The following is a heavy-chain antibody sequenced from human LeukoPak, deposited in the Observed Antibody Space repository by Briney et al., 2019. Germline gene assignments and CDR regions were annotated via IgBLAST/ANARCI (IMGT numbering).Heavy chain of an antibody. V-gene: IGHV4-59*01. D-gene: IGHD2/OR15-2a*01. CDR1: GGSISSYY. Sequence: TSETLSLTCTVSGGSISSYYWSWIRQLPGKALEWIGHIYYSGSTDYNPSLKGRVTISIDTSKNQFSLKLSSVAAADTAMYYCARGSLERITRYYYYGMDVWGQGTTVTVSS. CDR2: IYYSGST. J-gene: IGHJ6*02. CDR3: ARGSLERITRYYYYGMDV.